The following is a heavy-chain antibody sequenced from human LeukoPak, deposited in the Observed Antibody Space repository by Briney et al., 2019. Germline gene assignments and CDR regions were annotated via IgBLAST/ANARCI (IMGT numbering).Heavy chain of an antibody. Sequence: SETLSLTCAVSGVSVGSGGYSWSWIRQPPGKGLEWIGYIYHSGSSYYNPSLKSRVTIPMDRSKNQISLRLTSVTAADTAVYYCARGTRVAAAGTLYYYMDVWGKGTTVTVSS. V-gene: IGHV4-30-2*01. D-gene: IGHD6-13*01. CDR2: IYHSGSS. J-gene: IGHJ6*03. CDR3: ARGTRVAAAGTLYYYMDV. CDR1: GVSVGSGGYS.